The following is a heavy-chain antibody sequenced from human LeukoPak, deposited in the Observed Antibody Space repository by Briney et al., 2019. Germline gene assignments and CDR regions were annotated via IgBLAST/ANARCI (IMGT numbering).Heavy chain of an antibody. Sequence: KPSETLSLTCTVSGGSISSSSYYWGWIRQPPGKGLEWIGSIYYSGSTYYNPSLKSRVTISVDTSKNQFSLKLSSVTAADTAVYYCAGWSGYDFDYWGQGTLVTVSS. D-gene: IGHD3-3*01. CDR3: AGWSGYDFDY. CDR2: IYYSGST. CDR1: GGSISSSSYY. J-gene: IGHJ4*02. V-gene: IGHV4-39*01.